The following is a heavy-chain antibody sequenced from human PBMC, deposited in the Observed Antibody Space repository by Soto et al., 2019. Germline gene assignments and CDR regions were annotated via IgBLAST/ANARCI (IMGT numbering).Heavy chain of an antibody. Sequence: QVQLVQSGAEVKKPGSSVKVSCKASGGTFSSYAISWVRQAPGQGLEWMGGIIPIFGTANYAQKFQGRVTITADESTGTAYMELSSLRSEDTAVYYCARGRIIFGVYLYYYYYGMDVWGQGTTVTVSS. CDR3: ARGRIIFGVYLYYYYYGMDV. CDR2: IIPIFGTA. V-gene: IGHV1-69*01. D-gene: IGHD3-3*01. CDR1: GGTFSSYA. J-gene: IGHJ6*02.